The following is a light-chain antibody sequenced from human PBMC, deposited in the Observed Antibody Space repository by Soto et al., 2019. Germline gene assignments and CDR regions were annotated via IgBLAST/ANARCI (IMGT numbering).Light chain of an antibody. V-gene: IGKV1-5*03. CDR2: KAS. J-gene: IGKJ1*01. CDR1: QSISGL. Sequence: DIQMTQSPSTLSASVGDRVTITCRASQSISGLLAWYQQKPGKAPKLLIYKASGLESGVPSRFSGSGSGTEFTLTINGLQPDDFATYYRQQYNTFWTFGQGTKVEVK. CDR3: QQYNTFWT.